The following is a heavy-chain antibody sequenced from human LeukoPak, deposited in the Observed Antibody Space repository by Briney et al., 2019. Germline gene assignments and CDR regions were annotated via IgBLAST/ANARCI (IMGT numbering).Heavy chain of an antibody. D-gene: IGHD6-13*01. CDR3: ARRTGYSSSRYAGNYFDY. Sequence: PSETLSLTCAVYGGSFSGYHWSWIRQPPGKGLEWIGEINHSGSTNYNPSLKSRVTISVDTSKNQFSLKLSSVTAADTAVYYCARRTGYSSSRYAGNYFDYWGQGTLVTVSS. CDR2: INHSGST. J-gene: IGHJ4*02. V-gene: IGHV4-34*01. CDR1: GGSFSGYH.